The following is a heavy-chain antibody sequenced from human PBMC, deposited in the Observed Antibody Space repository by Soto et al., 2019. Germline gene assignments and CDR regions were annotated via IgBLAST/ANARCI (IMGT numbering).Heavy chain of an antibody. CDR1: GGSISSSSYY. CDR2: IYYSGST. J-gene: IGHJ4*02. D-gene: IGHD3-3*01. CDR3: ATPNDFWSGYYPRHFDY. Sequence: ETLSLTCTVSGGSISSSSYYWGWIRQPPGKGLEWIGSIYYSGSTYYNPSLKSRVTISVDTSKNQFSLKLSSVTAADTAVYYCATPNDFWSGYYPRHFDYWGQGTLVTVSS. V-gene: IGHV4-39*01.